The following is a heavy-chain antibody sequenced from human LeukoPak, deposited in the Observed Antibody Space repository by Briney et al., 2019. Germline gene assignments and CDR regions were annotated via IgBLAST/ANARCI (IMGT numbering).Heavy chain of an antibody. D-gene: IGHD1-14*01. CDR1: GFTFNKYW. J-gene: IGHJ4*02. CDR3: ASITPGY. V-gene: IGHV3-74*01. Sequence: GGSLRLSCVASGFTFNKYWMHWVRQAAGKGLVWVSRINPDGSSTDYAVSVKGRFTISRDNAKNTLYLQMNTLRAEDTALYFCASITPGYWGQGNLVTVSS. CDR2: INPDGSST.